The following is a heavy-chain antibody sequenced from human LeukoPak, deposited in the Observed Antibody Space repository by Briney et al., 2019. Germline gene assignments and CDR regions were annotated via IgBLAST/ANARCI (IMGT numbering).Heavy chain of an antibody. D-gene: IGHD2-15*01. CDR2: IIPFLSVV. J-gene: IGHJ3*02. CDR3: ATGENIAVAEYAFDI. V-gene: IGHV1-69*04. Sequence: SVKVSCKASGGTLRTFAISWVRQAPGQGLEWMGRIIPFLSVVSYAQKFQGRVTITADKSTSTAYMELSSLRSEDTAVYYCATGENIAVAEYAFDIWGQGTMVTVSS. CDR1: GGTLRTFA.